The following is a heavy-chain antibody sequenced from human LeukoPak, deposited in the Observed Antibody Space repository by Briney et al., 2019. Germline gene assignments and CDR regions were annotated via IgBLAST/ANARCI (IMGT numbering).Heavy chain of an antibody. J-gene: IGHJ4*02. CDR3: AARPRYCGGDCYYFDY. Sequence: KSSETLSLTCTVSGGSISSYYWSWIRQPPGKGLEWIGYIYYSGSTNYNPSLKSRVTISVDTSKNQFSLKLSSVTAADTAVYYCAARPRYCGGDCYYFDYWGQGTLVTVSS. D-gene: IGHD2-21*02. CDR2: IYYSGST. V-gene: IGHV4-59*01. CDR1: GGSISSYY.